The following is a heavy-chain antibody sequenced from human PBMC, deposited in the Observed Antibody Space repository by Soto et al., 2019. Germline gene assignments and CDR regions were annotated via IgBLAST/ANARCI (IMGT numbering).Heavy chain of an antibody. CDR3: ARSRNCSGGSCYGLRLDP. CDR2: INPNSGGT. Sequence: EASVKVSCKASGYTFTGYYMHWVRQAPGQGLEWMGWINPNSGGTNYAQKFQGRVTMTRDTSISTAYMELSRLRSDDTAVYYCARSRNCSGGSCYGLRLDPWGQGTLVTVSS. D-gene: IGHD2-15*01. CDR1: GYTFTGYY. V-gene: IGHV1-2*02. J-gene: IGHJ5*02.